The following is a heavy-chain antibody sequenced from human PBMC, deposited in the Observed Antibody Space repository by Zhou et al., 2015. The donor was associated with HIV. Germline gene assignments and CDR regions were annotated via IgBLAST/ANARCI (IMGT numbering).Heavy chain of an antibody. CDR2: IIPILGIA. CDR3: ARDEWLHVSGAVVNNFDY. CDR1: GGTFSSYT. V-gene: IGHV1-69*08. Sequence: QVQLVQSGAEVKKPGSSVKVSCKASGGTFSSYTISWVRQAPGQGLEWMGRIIPILGIANYAQKFQGRVTITADKSTSTAYMELSSLRSEDTAVYYCARDEWLHVSGAVVNNFDYWGQGTLVTVSS. J-gene: IGHJ4*02. D-gene: IGHD5-12*01.